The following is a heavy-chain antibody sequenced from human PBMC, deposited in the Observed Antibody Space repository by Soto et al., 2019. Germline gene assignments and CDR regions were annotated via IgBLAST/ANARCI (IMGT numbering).Heavy chain of an antibody. D-gene: IGHD1-1*01. CDR3: ARLNPERQMLYFDY. Sequence: SETLSLTCTVSGGSIISYYWSWIRQPPGKGLEWIGYIYYSGSTNYNPSLKSRVTISVDTSKNQFSLKLSSVTAADTAVYYCARLNPERQMLYFDYWGQGTLVTVSS. V-gene: IGHV4-59*01. CDR2: IYYSGST. J-gene: IGHJ4*02. CDR1: GGSIISYY.